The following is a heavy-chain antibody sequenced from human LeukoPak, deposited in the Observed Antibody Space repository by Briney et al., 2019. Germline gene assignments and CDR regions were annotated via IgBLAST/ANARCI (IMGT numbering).Heavy chain of an antibody. CDR2: TSYSEGT. V-gene: IGHV4-31*03. CDR3: ATADWESFYFDS. D-gene: IGHD1-26*01. J-gene: IGHJ4*02. CDR1: GGXISSSSYY. Sequence: SETLSLTCTVSGGXISSSSYYWGWIRQHPGKGLEWIGFTSYSEGTYYNPSLMSRITISVDRSQNQFSLKMRDVTAADTAVYFCATADWESFYFDSWGQGALVAVS.